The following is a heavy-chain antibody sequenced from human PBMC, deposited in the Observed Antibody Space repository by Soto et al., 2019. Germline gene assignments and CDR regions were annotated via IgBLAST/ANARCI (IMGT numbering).Heavy chain of an antibody. CDR1: GASISSGDYF. Sequence: SETLSLTCTVSGASISSGDYFWSWIRQHPGEGLEWIGYISRIGSTYYAPSLRSRVSISLDTSMRQFSLKLTSVTAADTAVYYCARFVVSDIYYYNGVDIWGQGATVTVSS. J-gene: IGHJ6*02. CDR2: ISRIGST. D-gene: IGHD2-21*02. V-gene: IGHV4-31*03. CDR3: ARFVVSDIYYYNGVDI.